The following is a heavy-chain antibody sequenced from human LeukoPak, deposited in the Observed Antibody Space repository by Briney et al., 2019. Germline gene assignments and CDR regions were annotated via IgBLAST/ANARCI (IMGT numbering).Heavy chain of an antibody. D-gene: IGHD3-16*01. CDR3: VKFGGDSAYYFDS. Sequence: GGSLRLSCAASGFTFSSYAMSWVRQAPGKGLEWVSTVSGSNISRYFADSVKGRFTISRDNSKNTLYLQMNTLRAEDTALYYCVKFGGDSAYYFDSWGQGTLVTVSS. J-gene: IGHJ4*02. CDR2: VSGSNISR. V-gene: IGHV3-23*01. CDR1: GFTFSSYA.